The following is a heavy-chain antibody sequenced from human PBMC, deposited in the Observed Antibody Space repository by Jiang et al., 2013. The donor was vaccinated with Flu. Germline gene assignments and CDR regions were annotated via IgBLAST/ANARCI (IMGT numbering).Heavy chain of an antibody. CDR1: GYTFSSYY. J-gene: IGHJ3*02. CDR2: INPSGGST. V-gene: IGHV1-46*03. CDR3: ATCSGSYRVGAKDAFDI. D-gene: IGHD1-26*01. Sequence: PGASVKISCKASGYTFSSYYMHWVRQAPGQGLEWMGIINPSGGSTSYAQKFQGRVSLTRDTSTSTVYMELSSLRSEDTAVYYCATCSGSYRVGAKDAFDIWGQGTMVTVSS.